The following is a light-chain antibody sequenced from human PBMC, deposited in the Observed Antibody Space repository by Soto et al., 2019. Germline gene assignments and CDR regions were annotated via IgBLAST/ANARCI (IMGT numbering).Light chain of an antibody. CDR2: DAS. CDR1: QGISSA. V-gene: IGKV1-13*02. CDR3: QQFNSYPL. Sequence: AIQLTQSPSSLSASVGDRVTITCRASQGISSALAWYQQKPGKAPKLLIYDASSLERGVPSRFSGSGSGTDFSLTISGLQTEDFETYFCQQFNSYPLFGGGTKVEIK. J-gene: IGKJ4*01.